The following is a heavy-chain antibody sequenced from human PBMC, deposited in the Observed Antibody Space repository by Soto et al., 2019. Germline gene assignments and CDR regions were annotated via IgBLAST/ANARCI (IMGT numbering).Heavy chain of an antibody. CDR1: GGSISSSSYY. CDR2: IYYSGST. D-gene: IGHD2-2*01. V-gene: IGHV4-39*07. J-gene: IGHJ3*02. CDR3: ARRIVVVPAAKSTPFDI. Sequence: SETLSLTCTVSGGSISSSSYYWGWIRQPPGKGLEWIGSIYYSGSTYYNPSLKSRVTISVDTSKNQFSLKLSSVTAADTAVYYCARRIVVVPAAKSTPFDIWGQGTMVTVSS.